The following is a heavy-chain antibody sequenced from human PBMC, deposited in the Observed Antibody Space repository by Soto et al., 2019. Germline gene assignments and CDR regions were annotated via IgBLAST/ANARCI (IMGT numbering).Heavy chain of an antibody. CDR3: ARASRYGSGSYYNPHFDY. Sequence: ASVKVSCKASDYTFTSYGISWVRQAPGQGLEWMGWISAYNGNTNYAQKLQGRVTMTTDTSTSTAYMELRSLRSDDTAVYYCARASRYGSGSYYNPHFDYWGQGTLVTVSS. CDR2: ISAYNGNT. V-gene: IGHV1-18*01. J-gene: IGHJ4*02. CDR1: DYTFTSYG. D-gene: IGHD3-10*01.